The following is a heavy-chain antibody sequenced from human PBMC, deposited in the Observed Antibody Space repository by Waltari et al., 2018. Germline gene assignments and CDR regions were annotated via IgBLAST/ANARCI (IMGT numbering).Heavy chain of an antibody. CDR1: GGSFSGYY. D-gene: IGHD2-8*02. CDR2: INHAGNR. J-gene: IGHJ6*02. CDR3: VRLEDCSGPGGNCYSGDSFALDV. V-gene: IGHV4-34*02. Sequence: QVQLQQWGAGLLQPSETLSLTCAVYGGSFSGYYWGWIRQSPGKGLEWIGEINHAGNRNYNPSLRSRVTMLVDTSRSQFSLKLSSMTAADTALYYCVRLEDCSGPGGNCYSGDSFALDVWGQGTTGTVS.